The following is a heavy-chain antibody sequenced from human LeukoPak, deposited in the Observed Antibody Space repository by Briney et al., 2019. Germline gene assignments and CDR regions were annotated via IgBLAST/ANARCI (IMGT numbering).Heavy chain of an antibody. D-gene: IGHD6-19*01. V-gene: IGHV3-30-3*01. J-gene: IGHJ4*02. CDR3: APTPRLAGVFDY. CDR2: ISYDGSNK. Sequence: QSGGSLRLSCAASGFTFSSYWMSWVRQAPGKGLEWVAVISYDGSNKYYADSVKGRFTISRDNSKNTLYLQMNSLRAEDTAVYYCAPTPRLAGVFDYWGQGTLVTVSS. CDR1: GFTFSSYW.